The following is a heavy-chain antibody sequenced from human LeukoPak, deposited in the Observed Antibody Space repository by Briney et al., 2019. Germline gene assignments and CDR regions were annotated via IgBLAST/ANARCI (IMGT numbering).Heavy chain of an antibody. D-gene: IGHD3-22*01. J-gene: IGHJ6*03. Sequence: GRSLRLSCAASGFSFSSNGMHWVRQAPGKGLEGVALIWYDGSNKYYADSVKGRFTISRDNSKNTLYLEMNSLRAEDTAVYYCAKAGDNSGYYPAFYYYMDVWGEGTTVTVSS. CDR3: AKAGDNSGYYPAFYYYMDV. CDR2: IWYDGSNK. CDR1: GFSFSSNG. V-gene: IGHV3-33*06.